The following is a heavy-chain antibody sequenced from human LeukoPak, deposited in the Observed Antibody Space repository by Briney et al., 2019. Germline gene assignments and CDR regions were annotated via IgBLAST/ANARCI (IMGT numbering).Heavy chain of an antibody. D-gene: IGHD2-21*02. J-gene: IGHJ3*02. CDR1: GGSISSGGYY. V-gene: IGHV4-31*03. Sequence: PSQTLSLTCTVSGGSISSGGYYWSWIRQHPGQGLEWIGYIYYSGSTYYNPSLKSRVTISVDTSKNQFSLKVSSVTAADTAVYYCARVGETYCGGDCYSGAFDIWGQGTMVTVPS. CDR3: ARVGETYCGGDCYSGAFDI. CDR2: IYYSGST.